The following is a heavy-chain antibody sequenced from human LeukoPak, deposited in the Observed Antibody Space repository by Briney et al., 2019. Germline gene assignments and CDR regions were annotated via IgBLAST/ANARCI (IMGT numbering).Heavy chain of an antibody. CDR3: ARNGWSGSQPRKYYYYYYYMDV. CDR2: IIPIFGTA. V-gene: IGHV1-69*05. Sequence: ASVKVSCKASGGTFSSYAISWVRQAPGQGLEWMGGIIPIFGTANYAQKFQGRVTITTDESTSTAYMELSSLRSEDTAVYYCARNGWSGSQPRKYYYYYYYMDVWGKGTTVTVSS. D-gene: IGHD3-3*01. CDR1: GGTFSSYA. J-gene: IGHJ6*03.